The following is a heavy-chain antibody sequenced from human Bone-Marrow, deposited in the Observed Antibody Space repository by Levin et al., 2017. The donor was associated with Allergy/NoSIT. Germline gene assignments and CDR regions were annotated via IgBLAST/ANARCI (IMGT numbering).Heavy chain of an antibody. CDR3: ARDITPYYYYGMDV. V-gene: IGHV1-69*13. CDR1: GGTFSSYA. D-gene: IGHD3-10*01. J-gene: IGHJ6*02. CDR2: IIPIFGTA. Sequence: VASVKVSCKASGGTFSSYAISWVRQAPGQGLEWMGGIIPIFGTANYAQKFQGRVTITADESTSTAYMELSSLRSEDTAVYYCARDITPYYYYGMDVWGQGTTVTVSS.